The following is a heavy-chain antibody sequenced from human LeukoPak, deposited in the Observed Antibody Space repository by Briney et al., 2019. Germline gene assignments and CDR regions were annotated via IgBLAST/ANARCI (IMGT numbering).Heavy chain of an antibody. V-gene: IGHV5-51*01. Sequence: GESLQISSKGSGYRFTSYWIGWGRPMPGKGLGWRGIIYPGDSDTRYSPSIQGQVTISADNSISTAYLQWSSRKASDTAMYYCARMVGSTSRFDYWGQGTLVTVSS. J-gene: IGHJ4*02. CDR2: IYPGDSDT. CDR1: GYRFTSYW. D-gene: IGHD2-2*01. CDR3: ARMVGSTSRFDY.